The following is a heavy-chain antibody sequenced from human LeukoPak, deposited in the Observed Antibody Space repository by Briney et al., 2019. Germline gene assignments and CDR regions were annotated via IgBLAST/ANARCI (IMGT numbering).Heavy chain of an antibody. V-gene: IGHV4-59*01. CDR1: GGSISSYY. CDR2: IYYSGST. J-gene: IGHJ6*02. Sequence: SETLSLTCTVSGGSISSYYWSWIRQPPGKGLEWIGYIYYSGSTNYNPSLKSRVTISVDTSKNQFSLKLSSVTAADTAVYYCARDSTQYGGNSYYYYYGMDVWGQGTTVTVSS. D-gene: IGHD4-23*01. CDR3: ARDSTQYGGNSYYYYYGMDV.